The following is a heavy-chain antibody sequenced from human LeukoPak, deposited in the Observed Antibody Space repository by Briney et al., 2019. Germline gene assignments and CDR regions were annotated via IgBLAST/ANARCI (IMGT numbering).Heavy chain of an antibody. J-gene: IGHJ4*02. Sequence: ASVKVSCKASGYTFTGYYMHWVRQAPGQGLEWMGWINPNSGGANYAQKLQGRVTMTRDTSISTAYMELSRLRSDDTAVYYCARLDIVVVPAAMALDYWGQGALVTVSS. D-gene: IGHD2-2*01. CDR3: ARLDIVVVPAAMALDY. V-gene: IGHV1-2*02. CDR2: INPNSGGA. CDR1: GYTFTGYY.